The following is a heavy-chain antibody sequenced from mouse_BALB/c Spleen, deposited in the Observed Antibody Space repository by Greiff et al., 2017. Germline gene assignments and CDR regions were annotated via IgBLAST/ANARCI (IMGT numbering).Heavy chain of an antibody. CDR3: ARGYGNYGAMDY. CDR2: IWSGGST. CDR1: GFSLTSYG. Sequence: VQLQQSGPGLVQPSQSLSITCTVSGFSLTSYGVHWVRQSPGKGLEWLGVIWSGGSTDYNAAFISRLSISKDNSKSQVFFKMNSLQANDTAIYYCARGYGNYGAMDYWGQGTSVTVSS. D-gene: IGHD2-1*01. V-gene: IGHV2-2*02. J-gene: IGHJ4*01.